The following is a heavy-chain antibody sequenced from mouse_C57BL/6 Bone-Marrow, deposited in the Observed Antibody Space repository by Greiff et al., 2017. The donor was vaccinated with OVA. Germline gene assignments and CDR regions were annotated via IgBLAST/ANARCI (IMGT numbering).Heavy chain of an antibody. Sequence: QVQLQQSGAELVRPGASVKLSCKASGYTFTDYYINWVKQRPGQGLEWIARIYPGSGNTYYNEKFKGKATLTAEKSSSTAYMQRSSLTSEDSAVYFCARVVEDYFDYGGQGTTLTVSS. CDR1: GYTFTDYY. CDR3: ARVVEDYFDY. J-gene: IGHJ2*01. D-gene: IGHD1-1*01. CDR2: IYPGSGNT. V-gene: IGHV1-76*01.